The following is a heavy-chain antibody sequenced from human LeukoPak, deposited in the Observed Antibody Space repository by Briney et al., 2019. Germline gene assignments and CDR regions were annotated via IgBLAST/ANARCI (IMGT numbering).Heavy chain of an antibody. CDR3: AKGLFSGYDKYLDS. CDR2: ISSTSSDI. Sequence: KPGGSLRLSCVASGCAFETYTMNWVRQAPGKGLEWVSFISSTSSDINYADSVRDRFTISRDNAKNSLFLQMDSLRVEDTAVYYCAKGLFSGYDKYLDSWGQGTLVTVSS. V-gene: IGHV3-21*04. D-gene: IGHD5-12*01. CDR1: GCAFETYT. J-gene: IGHJ4*02.